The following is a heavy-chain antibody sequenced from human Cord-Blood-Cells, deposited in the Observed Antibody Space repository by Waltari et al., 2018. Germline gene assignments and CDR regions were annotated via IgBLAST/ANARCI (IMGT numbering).Heavy chain of an antibody. J-gene: IGHJ5*02. CDR3: ARLGGKRNSSGWYWFDP. CDR1: GGSFRGYY. V-gene: IGHV4-34*01. CDR2: INHSGST. D-gene: IGHD6-19*01. Sequence: QVQLQQWGAGLLKPSETLSLTCAVYGGSFRGYYCSWLRQPPGKGLEWIGEINHSGSTNYNPSLKSRVTISVDTSKNQFSLKLSSVTAADTAVYYCARLGGKRNSSGWYWFDPWGQGTLVTVSS.